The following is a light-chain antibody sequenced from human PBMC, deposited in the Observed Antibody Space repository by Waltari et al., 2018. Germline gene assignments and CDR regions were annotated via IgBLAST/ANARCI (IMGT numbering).Light chain of an antibody. CDR1: QSLLHSDGRTY. V-gene: IGKV2D-29*01. J-gene: IGKJ4*01. CDR3: MQSIQLPLT. Sequence: DIVMTQTPLSLSVTPGQPASFSCTSSQSLLHSDGRTYLYWYLQRPGQPPQLRIYEVSNPLFGVPERFSGSGSGTDCTLESSRVEAEDVGVYYCMQSIQLPLTFGGGTKVEIK. CDR2: EVS.